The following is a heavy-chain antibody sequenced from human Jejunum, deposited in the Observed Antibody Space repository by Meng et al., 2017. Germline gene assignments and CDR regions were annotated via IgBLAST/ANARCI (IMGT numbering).Heavy chain of an antibody. Sequence: SETLSLTCAVSGGSISSGYWWSWVRQPPGKGLEWIGEIHHRGSTNYNPSLKSRLTIAVDKSMNQLSLTLTSVTAADTAIYYCAKEYCPSGTCYSVLGSWGQGSLVTVSS. CDR2: IHHRGST. D-gene: IGHD2-15*01. CDR1: GGSISSGYW. J-gene: IGHJ4*02. V-gene: IGHV4-4*02. CDR3: AKEYCPSGTCYSVLGS.